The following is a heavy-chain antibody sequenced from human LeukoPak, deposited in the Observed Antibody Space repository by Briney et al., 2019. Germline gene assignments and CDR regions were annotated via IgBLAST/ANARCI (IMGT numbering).Heavy chain of an antibody. CDR1: GFTFSNYW. CDR3: ARARYSDF. CDR2: IKEGGSEK. V-gene: IGHV3-7*01. Sequence: GGSLRLSCVASGFTFSNYWMTWVRQAPGKGPEWVANIKEGGSEKNYADSVKGRFTISRDNAKNSLYLQMNSLRGEDTAVYYCARARYSDFWGQGTLVTVPS. J-gene: IGHJ4*02.